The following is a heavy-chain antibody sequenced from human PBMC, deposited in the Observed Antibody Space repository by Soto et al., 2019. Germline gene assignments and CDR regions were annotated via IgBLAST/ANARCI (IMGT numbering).Heavy chain of an antibody. Sequence: GGSLRLSCAASGFTFSSYWMSWVRQAPGKGLEWVANIKQDGSEKYYVDSVKGRFTISRDNAKNSLYLQMNSLRAEDTAVYYCARVQGIAVAGSLGDYFDYWGQGTLVTVSS. CDR3: ARVQGIAVAGSLGDYFDY. V-gene: IGHV3-7*01. J-gene: IGHJ4*02. CDR2: IKQDGSEK. CDR1: GFTFSSYW. D-gene: IGHD6-19*01.